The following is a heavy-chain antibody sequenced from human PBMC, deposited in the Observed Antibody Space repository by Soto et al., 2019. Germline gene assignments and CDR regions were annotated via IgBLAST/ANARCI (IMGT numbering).Heavy chain of an antibody. V-gene: IGHV3-30*04. J-gene: IGHJ6*02. CDR3: ARSGSYYGIDL. CDR2: ISYEGSNQ. Sequence: QVQLVESGGGVVQPGKSLRLSCAASGFTLRSYAMHWVRQVPGKGLEWLAVISYEGSNQYYADSVQGRFTLTRDNAKKTVDPQMNSLRADDTAVYFCARSGSYYGIDLWGQGTTVTVSS. CDR1: GFTLRSYA.